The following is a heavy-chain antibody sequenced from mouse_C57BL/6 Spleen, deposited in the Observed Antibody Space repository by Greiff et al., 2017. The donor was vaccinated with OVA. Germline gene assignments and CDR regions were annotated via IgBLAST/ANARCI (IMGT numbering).Heavy chain of an antibody. D-gene: IGHD2-5*01. CDR2: IDPETGGT. J-gene: IGHJ2*01. V-gene: IGHV1-15*01. CDR1: GYTFTDYE. Sequence: VQLQESGAELVRPGASVTLSCKASGYTFTDYEMHWVKQTPVHGLEWIGAIDPETGGTAYNQKFKGKAILTADKSSSTAYMELRSLTSEDSAVYYCTRILVTLDYWGQGTTLTVSS. CDR3: TRILVTLDY.